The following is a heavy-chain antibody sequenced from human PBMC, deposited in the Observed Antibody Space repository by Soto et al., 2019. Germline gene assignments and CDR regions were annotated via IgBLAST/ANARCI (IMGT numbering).Heavy chain of an antibody. Sequence: QVQLQESGPGLVKPSETLSLTCTVSGGSISSYYCSWIRQPPGKGLEWIGNIYYSGSTNYNPSLKSRVAISVDTSKNQFSLKLSSVTAADTAVYYCARDNGYSYGYTLDHWGQGTLVTVSS. CDR3: ARDNGYSYGYTLDH. J-gene: IGHJ4*02. CDR1: GGSISSYY. V-gene: IGHV4-59*01. D-gene: IGHD5-18*01. CDR2: IYYSGST.